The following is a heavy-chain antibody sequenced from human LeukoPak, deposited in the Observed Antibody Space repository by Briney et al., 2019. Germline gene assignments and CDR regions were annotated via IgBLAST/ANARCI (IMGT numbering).Heavy chain of an antibody. CDR1: GASISSYY. CDR3: ARVGWNEYYDRSGPVDC. CDR2: IYYSGST. Sequence: SETLSLTCSVSGASISSYYWSWIRQPPGKGLDWIGYIYYSGSTNYNPSLKSRVTISVDTSKNQFSLKLTSVTAADTAVYYCARVGWNEYYDRSGPVDCWGQGTLVTVSS. V-gene: IGHV4-59*01. D-gene: IGHD3-22*01. J-gene: IGHJ4*02.